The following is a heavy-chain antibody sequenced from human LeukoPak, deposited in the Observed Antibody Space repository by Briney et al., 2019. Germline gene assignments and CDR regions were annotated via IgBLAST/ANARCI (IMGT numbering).Heavy chain of an antibody. Sequence: ASVKVSCKAFGYTFTSNYMHWVRQAPGQGPEWMGVISPSGGSTTYAQKFQGRVTLTRDMSTSTDYLELSSLRSEDTAVYYCARPGYSSSWSGNYYMDVWGKGTTVTVSS. J-gene: IGHJ6*03. CDR2: ISPSGGST. CDR3: ARPGYSSSWSGNYYMDV. D-gene: IGHD6-13*01. CDR1: GYTFTSNY. V-gene: IGHV1-46*01.